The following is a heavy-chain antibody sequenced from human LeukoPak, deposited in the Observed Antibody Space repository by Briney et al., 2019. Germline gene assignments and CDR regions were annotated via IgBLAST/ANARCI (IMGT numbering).Heavy chain of an antibody. CDR1: GGTFSSYA. J-gene: IGHJ4*02. Sequence: SVKVSCKASGGTFSSYAISWLRQAPAQGLEWMGGIIPIFGTANYAQKFQGRVTITTDESTSTAYMELSSLRSEDTAVYYCARGGMGGSGSYRFDYWGQGTLVTVSS. V-gene: IGHV1-69*05. CDR3: ARGGMGGSGSYRFDY. CDR2: IIPIFGTA. D-gene: IGHD3-10*01.